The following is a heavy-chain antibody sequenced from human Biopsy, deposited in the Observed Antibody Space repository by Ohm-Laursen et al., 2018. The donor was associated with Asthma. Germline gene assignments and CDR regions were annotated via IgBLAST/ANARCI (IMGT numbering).Heavy chain of an antibody. V-gene: IGHV3-30*18. J-gene: IGHJ6*02. CDR2: ISYDGGNK. Sequence: SLRLSCAASGFTFSGYALHWVRQAPGRGLEWVAVISYDGGNKYYGDSVKGRFTISRNNSKNTLYLQMNSLRAEDTAVYYCANYEVVTAILPMDVWGQGATVTVSS. CDR1: GFTFSGYA. CDR3: ANYEVVTAILPMDV. D-gene: IGHD2-21*02.